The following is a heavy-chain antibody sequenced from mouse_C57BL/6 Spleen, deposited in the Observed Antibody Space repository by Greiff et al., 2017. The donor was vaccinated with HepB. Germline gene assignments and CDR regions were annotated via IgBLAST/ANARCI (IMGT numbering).Heavy chain of an antibody. CDR2: IDPSDSYT. D-gene: IGHD2-4*01. Sequence: QVQLQQPGAELVKPGASVKLSCKASGYTFTSYWMQWVKQRPGQGLEWIGEIDPSDSYTNSNQKFKGKATLTVDTSSSTAYMQLSSLTSEDSAVYYCARPLYYDSSMDYWGQGTSVTVSS. V-gene: IGHV1-50*01. CDR1: GYTFTSYW. J-gene: IGHJ4*01. CDR3: ARPLYYDSSMDY.